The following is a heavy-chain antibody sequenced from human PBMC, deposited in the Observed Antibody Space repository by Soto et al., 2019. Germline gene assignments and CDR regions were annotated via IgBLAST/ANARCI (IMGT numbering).Heavy chain of an antibody. D-gene: IGHD5-12*01. J-gene: IGHJ6*02. V-gene: IGHV4-34*01. CDR1: SGSFSGYY. Sequence: SETLSLTCGVYSGSFSGYYWSWIRQPPGKGLEWIGEINHSGSTFYNPSLRSRVTQSVDTSKNQFSLNLNSVTAADTAVYFCARARREGYKFYYFYGMDVWGQGTTVTVSS. CDR3: ARARREGYKFYYFYGMDV. CDR2: INHSGST.